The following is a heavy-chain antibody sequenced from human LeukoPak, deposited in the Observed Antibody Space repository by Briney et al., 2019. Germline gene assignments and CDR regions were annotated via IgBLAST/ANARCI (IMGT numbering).Heavy chain of an antibody. D-gene: IGHD6-13*01. CDR3: ASAAGAFDM. V-gene: IGHV3-33*01. CDR2: IWSDGSHK. Sequence: GRSLRLSYAASGFAFSSYGMHWIRQAPGKGLEWVAVIWSDGSHKYYTDSLKGRFTISRDNSKNMLYLQMNSLRVEDTAVYYCASAAGAFDMWGQGTLVTVSS. J-gene: IGHJ3*02. CDR1: GFAFSSYG.